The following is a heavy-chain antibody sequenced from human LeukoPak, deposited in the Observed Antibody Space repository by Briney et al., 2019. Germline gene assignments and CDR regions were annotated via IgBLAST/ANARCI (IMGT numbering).Heavy chain of an antibody. CDR1: GGSISSSSYY. D-gene: IGHD3-3*01. Sequence: PSETLSLTCTVSGGSISSSSYYWGWIRQPPGKGLEWIGSIYYSGSTYYNPSLKSRVTISVDTSKNQFSLKLSSVTAADTAVYYCARRGVTDGGHYDFWSGYFGYYYGMDVWGQGTTVTVSS. CDR2: IYYSGST. CDR3: ARRGVTDGGHYDFWSGYFGYYYGMDV. J-gene: IGHJ6*02. V-gene: IGHV4-39*01.